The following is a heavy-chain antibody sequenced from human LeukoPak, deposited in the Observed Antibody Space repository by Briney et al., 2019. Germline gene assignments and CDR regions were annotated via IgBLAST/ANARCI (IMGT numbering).Heavy chain of an antibody. V-gene: IGHV4-59*01. CDR3: ARTTEGYGGGPGYSYYYYMDV. CDR1: GGSISSYY. CDR2: IHYSGST. Sequence: SETLSLTCTVSGGSISSYYWSWIRQPPGKGLEWIGYIHYSGSTHYNPSLKSRVTISVDTSKNQVYLKLRSVTAADTAVYYCARTTEGYGGGPGYSYYYYMDVWGKGTTVTVSS. J-gene: IGHJ6*03. D-gene: IGHD4-23*01.